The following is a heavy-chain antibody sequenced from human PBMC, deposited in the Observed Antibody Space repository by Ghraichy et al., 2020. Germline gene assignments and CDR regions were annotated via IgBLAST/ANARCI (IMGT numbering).Heavy chain of an antibody. CDR3: ARDWPLDYYDSYYYGMDV. CDR1: GGTFSSYA. J-gene: IGHJ6*02. D-gene: IGHD3-22*01. V-gene: IGHV1-69*04. CDR2: IIPILGIA. Sequence: SVKVSCKASGGTFSSYAISWVRQAPGQGLEWMGRIIPILGIANYAQKFQGRVTITADKSTSTAYMELSSLRSEDTAVYYCARDWPLDYYDSYYYGMDVWGQGTTVTVSS.